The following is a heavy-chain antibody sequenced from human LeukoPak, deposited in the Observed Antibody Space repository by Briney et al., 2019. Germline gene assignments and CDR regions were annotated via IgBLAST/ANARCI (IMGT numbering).Heavy chain of an antibody. CDR2: IYSSGDT. D-gene: IGHD2-15*01. Sequence: SETLSLTCTVSGGSISSYYWSWIRQPPGKGLEWIGYIYSSGDTNYNPSLKSRVTISIDTSKNQFSLKLSSVTAADTAVYYCARGFCSGGHCYRTFFDYWGQGTLVTVSS. CDR3: ARGFCSGGHCYRTFFDY. V-gene: IGHV4-59*01. J-gene: IGHJ4*02. CDR1: GGSISSYY.